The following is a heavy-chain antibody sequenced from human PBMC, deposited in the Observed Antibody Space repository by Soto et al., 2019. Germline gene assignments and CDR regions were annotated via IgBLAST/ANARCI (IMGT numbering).Heavy chain of an antibody. J-gene: IGHJ5*02. Sequence: ASVKVSCKASGYTFTSYYMHWVRQAPGQGLEWMGIINPSGGSTSYAQKFQGRVTMTRDTSTSTVYMELSSLRSEDTAVYYCAREGSGGTPEHNWFDPWGQGTLVTAPQ. V-gene: IGHV1-46*01. CDR1: GYTFTSYY. CDR2: INPSGGST. D-gene: IGHD1-1*01. CDR3: AREGSGGTPEHNWFDP.